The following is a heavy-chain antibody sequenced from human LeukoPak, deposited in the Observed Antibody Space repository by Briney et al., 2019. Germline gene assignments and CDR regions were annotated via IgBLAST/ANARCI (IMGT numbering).Heavy chain of an antibody. CDR2: ISNIASST. Sequence: VGSLRLSCAASGFTFSSYAIRCVRHAPGKGLEWVSAISNIASSTYYADSSKGLFTISRDNSKNTLYLQMNSLRAEDTAVYYCTKGGSGTYYGMDGWGQGTTVTVSS. V-gene: IGHV3-23*01. J-gene: IGHJ6*02. CDR1: GFTFSSYA. D-gene: IGHD6-13*01. CDR3: TKGGSGTYYGMDG.